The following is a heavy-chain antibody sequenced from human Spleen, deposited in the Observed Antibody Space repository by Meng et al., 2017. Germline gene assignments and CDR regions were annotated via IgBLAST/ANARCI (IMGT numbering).Heavy chain of an antibody. D-gene: IGHD1-26*01. V-gene: IGHV3-23*01. Sequence: GESLKISCAASGFTFSSYAMSWVRQAPGKGLDWVSSISGSGGSTYYADSVKGRFTISRDNSKNTLYLQMNSLRAEDTAVYYCAKALGDVGVTKVYYFDYWGQGTPVTVSS. CDR2: ISGSGGST. CDR1: GFTFSSYA. CDR3: AKALGDVGVTKVYYFDY. J-gene: IGHJ4*02.